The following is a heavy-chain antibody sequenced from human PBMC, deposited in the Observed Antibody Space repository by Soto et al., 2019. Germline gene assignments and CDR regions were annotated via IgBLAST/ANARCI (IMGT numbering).Heavy chain of an antibody. J-gene: IGHJ3*02. CDR2: INHSGST. Sequence: QVQLQQWGAGLLKPSETLSLTCAVYGGSFSGYYWSWIRQPPGKGLEWIGEINHSGSTNYNPSLNSRVTISVDTSKNQFSLKLSSVTAADTAVYYCARGLSPKYYYDSSGSTKGAFDIWGQGTMVTVSS. D-gene: IGHD3-22*01. V-gene: IGHV4-34*01. CDR1: GGSFSGYY. CDR3: ARGLSPKYYYDSSGSTKGAFDI.